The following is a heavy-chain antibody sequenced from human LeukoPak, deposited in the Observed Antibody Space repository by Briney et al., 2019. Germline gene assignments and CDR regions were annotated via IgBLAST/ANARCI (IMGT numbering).Heavy chain of an antibody. J-gene: IGHJ6*03. D-gene: IGHD4-17*01. Sequence: GGSLKLSCAASGFTFSGSAMHWVRQASGKGLEWVGRIRSKANSYATAYAASVKGRFTISRDDSKNTAYLQMNSLKTEDTAVYYCTSTTVTTAYYYYMDVWCKGTTVTVSS. V-gene: IGHV3-73*01. CDR3: TSTTVTTAYYYYMDV. CDR2: IRSKANSYAT. CDR1: GFTFSGSA.